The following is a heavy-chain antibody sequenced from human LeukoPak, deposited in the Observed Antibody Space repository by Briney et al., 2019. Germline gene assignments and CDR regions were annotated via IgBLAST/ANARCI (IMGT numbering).Heavy chain of an antibody. CDR2: IYYSGST. D-gene: IGHD3-10*01. CDR1: GGSISSYY. CDR3: ARGRGVNDY. V-gene: IGHV4-59*12. Sequence: PSETLSLTCTVPGGSISSYYWSWIRQPPGKGLEWIGYIYYSGSTNYNPSLKSRVTISVDTSKNQFSLKLSSVTAADTAVYYCARGRGVNDYWGQGTLVTVSS. J-gene: IGHJ4*02.